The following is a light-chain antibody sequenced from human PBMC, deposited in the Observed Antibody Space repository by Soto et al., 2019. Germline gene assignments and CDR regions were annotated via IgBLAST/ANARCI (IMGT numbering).Light chain of an antibody. CDR1: QSVLYSSNNMNY. Sequence: DVVLPQSPDSLAVSLGERATIICKSSQSVLYSSNNMNYLAWYQQKAGQPPKLLIYWASTRESGVPDRFGGSGSGTEFTLTINSLQAEDVAVYYCQQYYSTPWTFGQGTKVDIK. CDR2: WAS. J-gene: IGKJ1*01. V-gene: IGKV4-1*01. CDR3: QQYYSTPWT.